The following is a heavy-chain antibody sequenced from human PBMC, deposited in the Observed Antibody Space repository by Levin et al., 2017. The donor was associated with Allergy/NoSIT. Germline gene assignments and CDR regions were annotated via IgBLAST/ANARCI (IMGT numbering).Heavy chain of an antibody. J-gene: IGHJ5*02. CDR2: INHSGST. CDR1: GGSFSGYY. CDR3: ARGRWRGYSYGYSLSARWFDP. Sequence: SETLSLTCAVYGGSFSGYYWSWIRQPPGKGLEWIGEINHSGSTNYNPSLKSRVTISVDTSKNQFSLKLSSVTAADTAVYYCARGRWRGYSYGYSLSARWFDPWGQGTLVTVSS. V-gene: IGHV4-34*01. D-gene: IGHD5-18*01.